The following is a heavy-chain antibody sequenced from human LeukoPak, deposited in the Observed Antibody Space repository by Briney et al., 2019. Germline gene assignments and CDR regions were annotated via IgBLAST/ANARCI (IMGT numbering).Heavy chain of an antibody. CDR1: GGSISSYY. CDR3: ARGNRNYYDSSGYQLEPHFDY. J-gene: IGHJ4*02. D-gene: IGHD3-22*01. Sequence: SETLSLTCTVSGGSISSYYWSWIRQPAGKGLEWIGRIYTSGSTNYNPSLKSRVTISVDTSKNQFSLKLSSVTAADTAVYYCARGNRNYYDSSGYQLEPHFDYWGQGTLVTVSS. CDR2: IYTSGST. V-gene: IGHV4-4*07.